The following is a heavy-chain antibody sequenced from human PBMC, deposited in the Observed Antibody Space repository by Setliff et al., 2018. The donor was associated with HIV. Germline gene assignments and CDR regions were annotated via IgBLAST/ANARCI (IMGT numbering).Heavy chain of an antibody. CDR1: GGSVSDTSYY. CDR2: VYYSGGT. Sequence: SETLSLTCTVSGGSVSDTSYYWGWIRQPPGKGLEWLANVYYSGGTYYNPSLNSRVTISVDTSRNQFSLKLTSVTAADTALYFCARLGDSGYDFRGYFDYWARGSWAPSPQ. V-gene: IGHV4-39*01. J-gene: IGHJ4*02. CDR3: ARLGDSGYDFRGYFDY. D-gene: IGHD5-12*01.